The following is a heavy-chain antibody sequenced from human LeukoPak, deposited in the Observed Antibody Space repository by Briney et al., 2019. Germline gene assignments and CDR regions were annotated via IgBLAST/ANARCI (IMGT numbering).Heavy chain of an antibody. Sequence: GGSLRLSCAASGFTFSNYGMHWVRQAPGKGLEWVALISYDGVNKYYADSVKGRFTISRDNSKNTLYLRMNSLRVEDTALYYCAKLRELVTYYYYYGLDVWGQGTTVTVSS. CDR3: AKLRELVTYYYYYGLDV. CDR2: ISYDGVNK. J-gene: IGHJ6*02. V-gene: IGHV3-30*18. CDR1: GFTFSNYG. D-gene: IGHD1-1*01.